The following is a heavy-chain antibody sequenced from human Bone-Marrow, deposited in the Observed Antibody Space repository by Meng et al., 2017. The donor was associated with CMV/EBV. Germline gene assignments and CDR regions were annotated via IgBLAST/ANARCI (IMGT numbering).Heavy chain of an antibody. Sequence: GGSLRLSCVASGFTFSSHAMSWVRQAPGKGLEWVAVISYDGSNKYYADSVKGRFTISRDNSKNTLYLQMNSLRAEDTAVYYCAKGVLRVGAGTFDYWGQGTLVTVSS. V-gene: IGHV3-30*04. CDR1: GFTFSSHA. CDR3: AKGVLRVGAGTFDY. D-gene: IGHD1-26*01. J-gene: IGHJ4*02. CDR2: ISYDGSNK.